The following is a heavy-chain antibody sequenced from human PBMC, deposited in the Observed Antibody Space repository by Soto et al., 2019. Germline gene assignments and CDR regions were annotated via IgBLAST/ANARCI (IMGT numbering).Heavy chain of an antibody. CDR1: GFSVSSNY. CDR2: IYADGTT. V-gene: IGHV3-53*04. CDR3: ARGGGPFINSVTNPFDY. D-gene: IGHD4-17*01. J-gene: IGHJ4*02. Sequence: EVPLVESGGGLVQPGGSLRLSCVVSGFSVSSNYMSWVRQAPGKGLDWVSVIYADGTTYYGDSVKGRFTISRHNSKNTLYLQMDSLRTEEPAVYYCARGGGPFINSVTNPFDYWGQGTLVTVSS.